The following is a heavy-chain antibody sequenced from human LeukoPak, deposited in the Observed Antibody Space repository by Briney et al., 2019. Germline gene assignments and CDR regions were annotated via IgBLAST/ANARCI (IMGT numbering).Heavy chain of an antibody. CDR2: ISGSGGST. CDR3: ARSERGCSGGSCHSSMDY. Sequence: GGSLRLSCAASGFTFSSYAMSWVRQAPGKGLEWVSVISGSGGSTYYADSVKGRFTISRDNSKNTLYLQMNSLRAEDTAVYYCARSERGCSGGSCHSSMDYWGQGTLVTVSS. J-gene: IGHJ4*02. V-gene: IGHV3-23*01. D-gene: IGHD2-15*01. CDR1: GFTFSSYA.